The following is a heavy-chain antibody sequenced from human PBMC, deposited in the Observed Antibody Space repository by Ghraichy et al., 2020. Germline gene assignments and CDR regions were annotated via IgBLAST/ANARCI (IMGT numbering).Heavy chain of an antibody. CDR1: GFTVSSNY. V-gene: IGHV3-66*01. D-gene: IGHD5-12*01. CDR2: IYSGGST. CDR3: AALSGYDLIPRAFDI. Sequence: GESLNISCAASGFTVSSNYMSWVRQAPGKGLEWVSVIYSGGSTYYADSVKGRFTISRDNSKNTLYLQMNSLRAEDTAVYYCAALSGYDLIPRAFDIWGQGTMVTVSS. J-gene: IGHJ3*02.